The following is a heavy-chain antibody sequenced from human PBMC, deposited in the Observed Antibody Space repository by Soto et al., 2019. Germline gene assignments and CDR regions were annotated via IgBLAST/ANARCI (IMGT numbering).Heavy chain of an antibody. J-gene: IGHJ6*03. V-gene: IGHV4-39*07. Sequence: SETLSLTCTVSGGSISSSSYYWGLIRQPPGKGLEWIGSIYYSGSTNYNPSLKSRVTISVDTSKNQFSLKLSSVTAADTAVYYCARVVVAATRFYYYYMDVWGKGTTVTVSS. CDR3: ARVVVAATRFYYYYMDV. CDR2: IYYSGST. CDR1: GGSISSSSYY. D-gene: IGHD2-15*01.